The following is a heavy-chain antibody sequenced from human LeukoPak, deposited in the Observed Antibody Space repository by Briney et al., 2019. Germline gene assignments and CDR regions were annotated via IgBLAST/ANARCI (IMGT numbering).Heavy chain of an antibody. V-gene: IGHV3-7*01. CDR2: IKQDGSEK. J-gene: IGHJ6*03. Sequence: GGSLRLSCAASGFTFSSYWMSWVRQAPGKGLEWVANIKQDGSEKYYVDSVKGRFTISRDNAKNSLYLQMNSLRAEDTAVYYCARAVSREIRLWLHYYYMDVWGKGTTVTVSS. CDR3: ARAVSREIRLWLHYYYMDV. D-gene: IGHD5-18*01. CDR1: GFTFSSYW.